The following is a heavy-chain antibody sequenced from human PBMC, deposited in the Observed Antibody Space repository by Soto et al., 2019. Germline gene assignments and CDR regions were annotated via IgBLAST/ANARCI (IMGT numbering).Heavy chain of an antibody. CDR1: GGSISSGGYY. CDR2: IYYSGST. D-gene: IGHD1-1*01. Sequence: SETLSLTCTVSGGSISSGGYYWSWIRQHPGKGLEWIGYIYYSGSTYYNPSLKSRVTISVDTSKNQFSLKLSSVTAADTAVYYCARDFGLMTELDPRTVWGQGTLVTVSS. J-gene: IGHJ4*02. V-gene: IGHV4-31*03. CDR3: ARDFGLMTELDPRTV.